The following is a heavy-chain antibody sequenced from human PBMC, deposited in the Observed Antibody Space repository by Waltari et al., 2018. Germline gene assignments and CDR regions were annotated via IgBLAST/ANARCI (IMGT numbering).Heavy chain of an antibody. D-gene: IGHD2-15*01. CDR1: GYSFSNTW. J-gene: IGHJ4*02. V-gene: IGHV5-51*01. CDR2: IYPVDSDT. CDR3: ARRFCSGGKCYGDI. Sequence: EVLLVQSGAEVKKPGESLKISCKGSGYSFSNTWIGWMRQIPGKGLDLMETIYPVDSDTRYSPSFQGQVRISVDKSITTDYLQWDSLQASDTAMYYCARRFCSGGKCYGDIWGQGTLVIVSS.